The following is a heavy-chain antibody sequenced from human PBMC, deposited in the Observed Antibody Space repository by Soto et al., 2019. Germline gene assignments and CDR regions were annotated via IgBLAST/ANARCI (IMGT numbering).Heavy chain of an antibody. CDR3: ARRGSGSYYDY. D-gene: IGHD1-26*01. CDR1: GFTFSSYA. Sequence: EVQLLESGGGLVQPGGSLRLSWATSGFTFSSYAMRWGRQAPVKGLEWVSPISGSGDSTYYADSVKGRFTISRDNSKNTRYLHMSRVRAEDTAVYYCARRGSGSYYDYWGQGTLVTVSS. CDR2: ISGSGDST. J-gene: IGHJ4*02. V-gene: IGHV3-23*01.